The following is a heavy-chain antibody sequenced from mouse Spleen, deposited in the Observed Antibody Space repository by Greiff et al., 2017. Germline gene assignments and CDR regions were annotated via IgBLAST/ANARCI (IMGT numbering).Heavy chain of an antibody. J-gene: IGHJ3*01. CDR3: ARDRYDDWFAY. Sequence: ESGPGLVKPSQSLSLTCSVTGYSITSGYYWNWIRQFPGNKLEWMGYISYDGSNNYNPSLKNRISITRDTSKNQFFLKLNSVTTEDTATYYCARDRYDDWFAYWGQGTLVTVSA. D-gene: IGHD2-14*01. V-gene: IGHV3-6*01. CDR2: ISYDGSN. CDR1: GYSITSGYY.